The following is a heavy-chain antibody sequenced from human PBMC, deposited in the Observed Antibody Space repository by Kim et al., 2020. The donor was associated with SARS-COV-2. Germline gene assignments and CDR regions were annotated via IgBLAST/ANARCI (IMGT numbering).Heavy chain of an antibody. CDR3: ARSSKYMVRKSGHAFDI. D-gene: IGHD3-10*01. J-gene: IGHJ3*02. Sequence: SETLSLTCTVSGGSISSSSYYWGWIRQPPGKGLEWIGSIYYSGSTYYNPSLKSRVTISVDTSKNQFSLKLSSVTAADTAVYYCARSSKYMVRKSGHAFDIGGQGTMVTASS. CDR1: GGSISSSSYY. CDR2: IYYSGST. V-gene: IGHV4-39*01.